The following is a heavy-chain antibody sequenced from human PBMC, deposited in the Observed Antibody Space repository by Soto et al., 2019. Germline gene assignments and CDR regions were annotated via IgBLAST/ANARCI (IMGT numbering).Heavy chain of an antibody. D-gene: IGHD6-13*01. CDR3: ARENTAYSSSWYDWYFDL. CDR2: ISSSSSTI. J-gene: IGHJ2*01. Sequence: GGSLRLSCAASGFTFSSYSMNWVRQAPGKGLEWVSYISSSSSTIYYADSVKGRFTISRDNAKNSLYLQMNSLRAEDTAVYYCARENTAYSSSWYDWYFDLWGRGTLVTVSS. V-gene: IGHV3-48*01. CDR1: GFTFSSYS.